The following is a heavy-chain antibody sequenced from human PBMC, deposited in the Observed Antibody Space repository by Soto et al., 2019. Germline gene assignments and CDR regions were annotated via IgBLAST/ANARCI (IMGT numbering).Heavy chain of an antibody. V-gene: IGHV3-30-3*01. Sequence: QVQLVESGGVVVQPGRSLRLSCAASGFMFSSYAMHWVRQAPGKGLEWVAVQTYAGSNKYYAESVKGRFTISRDNSKNTLDLQMNSQRGEDKAVYYCARDGWVLGAYWSQGTLVTVS. CDR1: GFMFSSYA. D-gene: IGHD1-26*01. J-gene: IGHJ4*02. CDR2: QTYAGSNK. CDR3: ARDGWVLGAY.